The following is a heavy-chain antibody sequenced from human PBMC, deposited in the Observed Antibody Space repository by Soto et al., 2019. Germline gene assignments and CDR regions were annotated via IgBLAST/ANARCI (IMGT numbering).Heavy chain of an antibody. V-gene: IGHV4-31*03. CDR2: IYYSGST. CDR3: ARVAYYDFWSGTIDY. D-gene: IGHD3-3*01. CDR1: GGSISSGGYY. J-gene: IGHJ4*02. Sequence: SETLSLTCTVSGGSISSGGYYWSWIRQHPGKGLEWIGSIYYSGSTYYNPSLKSRVTISVDTSKNQFSLKLSSVTAADTAVYYCARVAYYDFWSGTIDYWGQGTLVTVSS.